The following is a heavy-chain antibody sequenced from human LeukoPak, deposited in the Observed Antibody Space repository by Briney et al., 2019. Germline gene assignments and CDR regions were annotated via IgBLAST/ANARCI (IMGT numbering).Heavy chain of an antibody. CDR1: GFTFSSYA. Sequence: PGGSLRLSCAASGFTFSSYAMSWVRQAPGRGLEWVSYISSSSSTIYYADSVKGRFTISRDNAKNSLYLQMNSLRAEDTAVYYYARVHDSSDGYWGQGTLVTVSS. CDR3: ARVHDSSDGY. CDR2: ISSSSSTI. D-gene: IGHD3-22*01. J-gene: IGHJ4*02. V-gene: IGHV3-48*01.